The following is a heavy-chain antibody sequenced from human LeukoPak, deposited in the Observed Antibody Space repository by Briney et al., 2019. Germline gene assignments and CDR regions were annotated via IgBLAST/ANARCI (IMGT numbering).Heavy chain of an antibody. D-gene: IGHD3-10*01. CDR1: GFTVSSNY. V-gene: IGHV3-53*01. J-gene: IGHJ5*02. CDR2: IYSGGSA. Sequence: GSLRLSCAASGFTVSSNYMSWVRQAPGKGLEWGSFIYSGGSAYYADSVKGRFTISRDNPKSTLYLQMNSLRAEDTAVYYCARFPLYGSFNPWGQGALVTVSS. CDR3: ARFPLYGSFNP.